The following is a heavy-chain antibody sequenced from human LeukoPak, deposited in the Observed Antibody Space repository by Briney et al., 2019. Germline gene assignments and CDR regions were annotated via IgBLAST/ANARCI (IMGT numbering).Heavy chain of an antibody. CDR1: GYTFTGYY. CDR3: ARGRAIAVDTLWYYYYYMDV. D-gene: IGHD6-19*01. V-gene: IGHV1-2*02. J-gene: IGHJ6*03. Sequence: ASVKVSCKASGYTFTGYYMHWVRQAPGQGLEWMGWINPNSGGTNYAQKFQGRVTMTRDTSISTAYMELSRLRSDDTAVYYCARGRAIAVDTLWYYYYYMDVWGKGTTVTVSS. CDR2: INPNSGGT.